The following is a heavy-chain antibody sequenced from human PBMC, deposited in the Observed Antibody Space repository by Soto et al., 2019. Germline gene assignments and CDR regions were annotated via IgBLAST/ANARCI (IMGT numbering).Heavy chain of an antibody. V-gene: IGHV4-34*01. J-gene: IGHJ6*02. CDR1: GEYFSGYD. Sequence: ETLSLTCAVYGEYFSGYDGSWIRQHPGKGLEWIGEINHSGSTNYNPSLKSRVTISVDTSKNQFSLKLSSVTAADTALYYCARARDNSAAGNYYYGMDVWGQGTTVTV. CDR2: INHSGST. D-gene: IGHD6-13*01. CDR3: ARARDNSAAGNYYYGMDV.